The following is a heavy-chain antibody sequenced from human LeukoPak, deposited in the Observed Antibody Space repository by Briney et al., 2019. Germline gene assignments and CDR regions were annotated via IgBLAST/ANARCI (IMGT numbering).Heavy chain of an antibody. CDR3: AKDPYRDGYNLFDY. D-gene: IGHD5-24*01. CDR1: GFTFSSYE. Sequence: QPGGSLRLSCAASGFTFSSYEMNWVRQAPGKGLEWVLYISSSGSTIYYADSVKGRFTISRDNAKNSLYLQMNSLRAEDTAVYYCAKDPYRDGYNLFDYWGQGTLVTVSS. J-gene: IGHJ4*02. V-gene: IGHV3-48*03. CDR2: ISSSGSTI.